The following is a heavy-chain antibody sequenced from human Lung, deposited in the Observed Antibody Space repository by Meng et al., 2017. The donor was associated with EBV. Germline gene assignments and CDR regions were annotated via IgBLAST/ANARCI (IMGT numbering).Heavy chain of an antibody. D-gene: IGHD5-24*01. V-gene: IGHV3-11*05. CDR3: ARAHGLNDY. J-gene: IGHJ4*02. Sequence: VESVGDLVKSGGSLRLSCVACGFTFSDYYMTWIRQAPGKGLEWLSYISSRGGYTDSADSVKGRFTISRDNAKNSVYLQMNSLRPDDTAVYYCARAHGLNDYWGLGTLVTVSS. CDR2: ISSRGGYT. CDR1: GFTFSDYY.